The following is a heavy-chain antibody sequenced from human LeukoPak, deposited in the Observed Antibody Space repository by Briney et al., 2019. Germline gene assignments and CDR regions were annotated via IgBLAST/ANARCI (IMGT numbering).Heavy chain of an antibody. CDR1: GFTFSNYA. V-gene: IGHV3-23*01. CDR3: ARGGNGESYYTY. CDR2: ISGSGGTT. J-gene: IGHJ4*02. D-gene: IGHD1-26*01. Sequence: GGSLRLSCAASGFTFSNYAMSWVRQAPGKGLEWVSKISGSGGTTNYADSVKGRFTISRDNSKNTLYPQMNSLRAEDTAVYYCARGGNGESYYTYWGQGTLVTVSS.